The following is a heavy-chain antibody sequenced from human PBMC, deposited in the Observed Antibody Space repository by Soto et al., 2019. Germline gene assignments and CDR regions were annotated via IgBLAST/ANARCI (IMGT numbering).Heavy chain of an antibody. CDR2: ISAYNGNT. V-gene: IGHV1-18*01. J-gene: IGHJ4*02. CDR1: GYTFTNFG. CDR3: ARGGTPIDY. D-gene: IGHD1-26*01. Sequence: QVQLVQSGAEVKKPGASVKVSCKASGYTFTNFGISWVRQAPGQGLEWMGWISAYNGNTNYAQNFQGRVTMTTDTSTRTACMEMRSLRSADTAVYYWARGGTPIDYWGQGPLVTFSS.